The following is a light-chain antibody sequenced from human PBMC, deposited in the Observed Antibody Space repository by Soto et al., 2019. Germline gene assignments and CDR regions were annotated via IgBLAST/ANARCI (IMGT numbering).Light chain of an antibody. CDR2: QTS. V-gene: IGKV1-39*01. CDR1: QSMGTY. Sequence: DLQMTQSPASLSASVGDRVTITCRASQSMGTYLNWYQQKPGKVPTLLISQTSTLRSGVPARFAGSVSGTDFTLTISSLQPEDFATYYCQQSHTTPTCGGGTKV. J-gene: IGKJ4*01. CDR3: QQSHTTPT.